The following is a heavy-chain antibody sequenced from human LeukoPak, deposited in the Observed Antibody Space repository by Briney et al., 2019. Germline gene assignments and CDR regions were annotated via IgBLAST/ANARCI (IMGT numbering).Heavy chain of an antibody. CDR3: ATIYDAPAL. CDR2: FDPEDVAT. J-gene: IGHJ4*02. Sequence: ASVKVSCKVSGYALTELSMHWVRDALEKGLERMGGFDPEDVATIYAQTFQGRVTMTEDTSTDTAYMGLSSARSQNTAMYFSATIYDAPALWGQGTLATVSS. V-gene: IGHV1-24*01. CDR1: GYALTELS. D-gene: IGHD3-3*01.